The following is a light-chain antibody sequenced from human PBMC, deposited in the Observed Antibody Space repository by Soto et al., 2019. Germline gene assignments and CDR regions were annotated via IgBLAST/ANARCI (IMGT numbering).Light chain of an antibody. CDR1: QSVLYSSNNKNY. CDR2: WAS. CDR3: QQYYSTPWT. Sequence: DIVMTQSPDSLAVSLGERVTINSKSSQSVLYSSNNKNYLAWYQQKPGQPPKLLIYWASTRESGVPDRFSGSGSGTDFTLTISSLQAEDVAVYYCQQYYSTPWTFGQGTKVEIK. V-gene: IGKV4-1*01. J-gene: IGKJ1*01.